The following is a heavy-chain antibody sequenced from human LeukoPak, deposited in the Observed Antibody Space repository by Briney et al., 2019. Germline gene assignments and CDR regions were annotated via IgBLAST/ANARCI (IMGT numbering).Heavy chain of an antibody. J-gene: IGHJ3*02. V-gene: IGHV7-4-1*02. CDR3: ARFAANWDDSFDI. CDR2: INTNTGNP. D-gene: IGHD1-26*01. CDR1: GYTFTTYP. Sequence: ASVKVSCKASGYTFTTYPMNWVRQAPGQGLEWMGWINTNTGNPTYAQGFTGRFVFSLDTSVSTAYLQISSLKADDTAVYYCARFAANWDDSFDIWGQGTMVTVSS.